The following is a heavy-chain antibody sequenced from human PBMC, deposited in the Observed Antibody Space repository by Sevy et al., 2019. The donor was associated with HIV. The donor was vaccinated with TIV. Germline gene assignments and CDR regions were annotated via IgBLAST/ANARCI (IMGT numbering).Heavy chain of an antibody. D-gene: IGHD1-26*01. CDR2: IWYDGSNK. CDR3: ARDWANVGAFDI. J-gene: IGHJ3*02. CDR1: GFTFSSYG. Sequence: GGSVRLSCAASGFTFSSYGMHWVRQAPGKGLEWVAVIWYDGSNKYYADSVKGRFTISRDNSKNTLYLQMNSLRAEDTAVYYCARDWANVGAFDIWGQGTMVTVSS. V-gene: IGHV3-33*01.